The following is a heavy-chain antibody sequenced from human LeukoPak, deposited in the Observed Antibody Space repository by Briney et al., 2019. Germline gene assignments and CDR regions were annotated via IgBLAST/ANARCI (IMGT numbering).Heavy chain of an antibody. CDR1: GIGFSYYS. CDR2: MSYEGASQ. CDR3: AKDRRTEALDY. J-gene: IGHJ4*02. Sequence: ALRPFYAASGIGFSYYSIRWVRQPPHEGLEWVAFMSYEGASQYYADSVKGRFTSSRDTSKNTLNLQMSSLRSGDTAVYYCAKDRRTEALDYWGQGTLVTVSS. D-gene: IGHD1-1*01. V-gene: IGHV3-30*18.